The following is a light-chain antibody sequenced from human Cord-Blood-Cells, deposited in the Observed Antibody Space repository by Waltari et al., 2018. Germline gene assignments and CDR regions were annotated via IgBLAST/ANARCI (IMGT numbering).Light chain of an antibody. J-gene: IGLJ2*01. Sequence: SSELTQDPAVSVALGQTVRITCQGDSLRSHYARWYQQKPGPAPVLVIYGKNNRPTGIPDRFSGSSSGNTASLTITGAQAEDEADYYCNSRDSSGNHVVFGGGTKLTVL. CDR3: NSRDSSGNHVV. CDR1: SLRSHY. CDR2: GKN. V-gene: IGLV3-19*01.